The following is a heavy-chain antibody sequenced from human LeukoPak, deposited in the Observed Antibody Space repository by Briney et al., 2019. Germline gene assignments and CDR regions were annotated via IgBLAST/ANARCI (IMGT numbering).Heavy chain of an antibody. V-gene: IGHV3-21*04. D-gene: IGHD6-19*01. CDR1: GFTFSDYN. CDR2: ITSGTTYI. CDR3: AKDMKYSSGWYYAFDI. J-gene: IGHJ3*02. Sequence: GGSLRLSCAASGFTFSDYNMNWVRQSPEKGLEWVSSITSGTTYIYYADSVRGRFTLSRDNAKNSLYLQMNSLRAEDTALYYCAKDMKYSSGWYYAFDIWGQGTMVTVSS.